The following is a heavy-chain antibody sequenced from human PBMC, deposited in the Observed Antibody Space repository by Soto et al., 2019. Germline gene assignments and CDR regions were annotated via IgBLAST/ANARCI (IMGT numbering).Heavy chain of an antibody. CDR3: ARFGRGSGSPSPRYYGMDV. CDR1: GGSFSGYY. Sequence: SETLSLTCAVYGGSFSGYYWSWIRQPPGKGLEWIGEINHSGSTNYNPSLKSRVTISVDTSKNQFSLKLSSVTAADTAVYYCARFGRGSGSPSPRYYGMDVWGQGTTVTVSS. J-gene: IGHJ6*02. V-gene: IGHV4-34*01. CDR2: INHSGST. D-gene: IGHD3-10*01.